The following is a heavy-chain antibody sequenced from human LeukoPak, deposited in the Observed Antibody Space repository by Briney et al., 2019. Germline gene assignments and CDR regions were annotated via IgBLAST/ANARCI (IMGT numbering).Heavy chain of an antibody. CDR2: IIPIFGTA. CDR3: ARDLSAVALGY. Sequence: SVKVSCKASGGTFSSYAISWVRQAPGHGLEWMGGIIPIFGTANYAQKFQGRVTITADKSTSTAYMDLSSLRSEDTAVYSCARDLSAVALGYWGQGTLVTVSS. V-gene: IGHV1-69*06. J-gene: IGHJ4*02. CDR1: GGTFSSYA.